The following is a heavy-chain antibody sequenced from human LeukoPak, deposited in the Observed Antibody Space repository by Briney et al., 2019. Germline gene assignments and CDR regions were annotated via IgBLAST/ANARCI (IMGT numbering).Heavy chain of an antibody. CDR3: TREQLWFGELLPYY. CDR2: IRSKAYGGTT. D-gene: IGHD3-10*01. Sequence: PGGSQRLSCTASGFTFGDYAMSWFRQAPGKGLEWVGFIRSKAYGGTTEYAASVKGRFTISRDDSKSIAYLQMNSLKTEDTAVYYCTREQLWFGELLPYYWGQGTLVTVSS. CDR1: GFTFGDYA. J-gene: IGHJ4*02. V-gene: IGHV3-49*03.